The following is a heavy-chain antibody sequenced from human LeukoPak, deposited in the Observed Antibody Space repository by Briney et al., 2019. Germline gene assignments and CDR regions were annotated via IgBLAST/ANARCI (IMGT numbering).Heavy chain of an antibody. CDR1: GFTFSSYG. D-gene: IGHD6-13*01. Sequence: GGSLRLSCAASGFTFSSYGMHWVRQAPGKGLEWVAVVPYDGSNKYYADSVKGRFTISRDNSKNTLYLQMNSLRTEDTAVYYCAKEVRSSTWTLDYWGQGTLVTVSS. CDR2: VPYDGSNK. CDR3: AKEVRSSTWTLDY. J-gene: IGHJ4*02. V-gene: IGHV3-30*18.